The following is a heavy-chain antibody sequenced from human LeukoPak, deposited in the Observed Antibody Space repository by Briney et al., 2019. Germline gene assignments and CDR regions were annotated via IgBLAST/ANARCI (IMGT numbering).Heavy chain of an antibody. V-gene: IGHV3-23*01. Sequence: PGGSLRLSCAASGFTFGSYTMSWVRQAPGKGKEWVSLISGSGGITYYADSVKGRFTISRDNSKNTLYLQMDSLRAEDTAVYYCAKDSAAVGGPTTDWGQGTLVTVSS. CDR2: ISGSGGIT. D-gene: IGHD6-13*01. CDR1: GFTFGSYT. J-gene: IGHJ4*02. CDR3: AKDSAAVGGPTTD.